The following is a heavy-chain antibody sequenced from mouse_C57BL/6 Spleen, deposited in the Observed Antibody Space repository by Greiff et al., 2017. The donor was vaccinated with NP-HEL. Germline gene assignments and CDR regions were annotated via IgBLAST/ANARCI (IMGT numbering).Heavy chain of an antibody. V-gene: IGHV1-80*01. Sequence: QVQLQQSGAELVKPGASVKISCKASGYAFSSYWMNWVKQRPGQGLEWIGQIYPGDGDTNYNGKFKGKATLTADKSSSTASMQLSSLTSEDSAVYFCARGGSSSPFDYGGQGTTLTVSS. CDR2: IYPGDGDT. CDR3: ARGGSSSPFDY. D-gene: IGHD1-1*01. CDR1: GYAFSSYW. J-gene: IGHJ2*01.